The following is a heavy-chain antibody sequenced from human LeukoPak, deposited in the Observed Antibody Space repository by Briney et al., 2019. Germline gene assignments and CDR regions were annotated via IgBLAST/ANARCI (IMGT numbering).Heavy chain of an antibody. Sequence: ASVKVSCKASGYTFTSFGINWVRQAPGQGLEWMGWMNPYNGNTSYAPKFQGRVTMTRNTSISTAYMELSRVTSHCTAVYYCARGRRFFEWDGAWYYHDVDVWGQGRTVTASS. D-gene: IGHD3-3*01. J-gene: IGHJ6*02. CDR3: ARGRRFFEWDGAWYYHDVDV. V-gene: IGHV1-8*02. CDR2: MNPYNGNT. CDR1: GYTFTSFG.